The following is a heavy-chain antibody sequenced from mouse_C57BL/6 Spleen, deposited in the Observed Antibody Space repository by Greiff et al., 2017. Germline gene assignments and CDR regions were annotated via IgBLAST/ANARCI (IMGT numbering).Heavy chain of an antibody. CDR1: GFTFSSYG. CDR3: ARHWYYGSSYERSVFDV. D-gene: IGHD1-1*01. V-gene: IGHV5-6*01. J-gene: IGHJ1*03. CDR2: ISSGGSYT. Sequence: EVKLMESGGDLVKPGGSLKLSCAASGFTFSSYGMSWVRQTPDKRLEWVATISSGGSYTYYPDSVKGRFTISRDNAKNTLYLQMSSLKSEDTAMYYWARHWYYGSSYERSVFDVWGTGTTVTVSS.